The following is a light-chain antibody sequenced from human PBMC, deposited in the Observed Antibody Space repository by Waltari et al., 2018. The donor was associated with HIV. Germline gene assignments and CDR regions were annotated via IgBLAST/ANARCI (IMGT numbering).Light chain of an antibody. J-gene: IGLJ2*01. CDR1: SSNIGSKT. Sequence: QSVLTQPPSVSGTPGQRVTISCSGSSSNIGSKTINLYQQLPGQAPKLLIYNNNHRPSGVPDRFSGSKSGTSASLAISGLQSEDEAGYYCAAWDGSVNYSPVVFGGGTKLTVL. CDR2: NNN. CDR3: AAWDGSVNYSPVV. V-gene: IGLV1-44*01.